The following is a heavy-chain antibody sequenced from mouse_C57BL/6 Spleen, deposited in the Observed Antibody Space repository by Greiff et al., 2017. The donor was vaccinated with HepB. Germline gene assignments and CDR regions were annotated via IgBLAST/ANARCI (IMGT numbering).Heavy chain of an antibody. V-gene: IGHV1-81*01. J-gene: IGHJ4*01. CDR1: GYTFTSYG. CDR2: IYPRSGNT. Sequence: LVESGAELARPGASVKLSCKASGYTFTSYGISWVKQRTGQGLEWIGEIYPRSGNTYYNEKFKGKATLTADKSSSTAYMELRSLTSEDSAVYFCARGADGYPYYYAMDYWGQGTSVTVSS. CDR3: ARGADGYPYYYAMDY. D-gene: IGHD2-3*01.